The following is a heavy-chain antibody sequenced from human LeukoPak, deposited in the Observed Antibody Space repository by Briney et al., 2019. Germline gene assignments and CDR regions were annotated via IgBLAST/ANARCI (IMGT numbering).Heavy chain of an antibody. CDR1: GDSISSYY. D-gene: IGHD6-6*01. Sequence: SETLSLTCTVSGDSISSYYWSWIPQPPGKGLEWVGDIYTSGGTNYIPSLKGRVTISIDTSKNQFSLKLSSVTAADSAVYYCARLTRLSTSPDRYYLDYWGQDTLVTVSS. J-gene: IGHJ4*02. V-gene: IGHV4-4*09. CDR2: IYTSGGT. CDR3: ARLTRLSTSPDRYYLDY.